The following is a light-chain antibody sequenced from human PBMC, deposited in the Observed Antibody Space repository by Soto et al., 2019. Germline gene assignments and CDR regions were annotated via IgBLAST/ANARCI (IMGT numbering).Light chain of an antibody. V-gene: IGLV2-18*02. J-gene: IGLJ1*01. Sequence: QSVLTQPPSVSGSPGQSVTISCTGTSSDVGKYDRVSWYQQPPGTAPKLIIYEVTNRPSGVPARFSGSKSGNTASLTISGLQAEDEAEYYCNSYTSTSRYVFGAGTKLTVL. CDR1: SSDVGKYDR. CDR3: NSYTSTSRYV. CDR2: EVT.